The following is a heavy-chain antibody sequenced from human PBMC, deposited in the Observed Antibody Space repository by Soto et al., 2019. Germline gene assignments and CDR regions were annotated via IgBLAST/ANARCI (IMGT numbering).Heavy chain of an antibody. CDR1: GDSISSSY. CDR2: IYHSGCT. V-gene: IGHV4-59*01. Sequence: QVQLQESGPGLVKPSETLSLTCTVSGDSISSSYWSWIRQSPGKGLEWIGYIYHSGCTDYNPSLKSRVNISLDRSKNQFSLRLTSVTAADSAVYYCAREGGDSSGPWRWFDPWGQGTLVTISS. D-gene: IGHD6-19*01. J-gene: IGHJ5*02. CDR3: AREGGDSSGPWRWFDP.